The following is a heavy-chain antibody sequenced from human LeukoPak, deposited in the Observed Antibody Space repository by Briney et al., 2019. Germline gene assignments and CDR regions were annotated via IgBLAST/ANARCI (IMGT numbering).Heavy chain of an antibody. CDR1: RLGCSSYG. CDR2: IRYDGTNK. CDR3: ARDQRGFSYSKYYFAR. Sequence: LRLSCGASRLGCSSYGMHPVRQAQDQGLQRESVIRYDGTNKYYADSVKGRFTISRDKSKYTLYLQMNSLRAEDTAVYYCARDQRGFSYSKYYFARWGQGTLVSVAS. D-gene: IGHD5-18*01. V-gene: IGHV3-33*01. J-gene: IGHJ4*02.